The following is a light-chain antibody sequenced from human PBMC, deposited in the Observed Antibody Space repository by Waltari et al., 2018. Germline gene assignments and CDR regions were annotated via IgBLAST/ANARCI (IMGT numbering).Light chain of an antibody. CDR1: QSLSGTY. J-gene: IGKJ4*01. V-gene: IGKV3-20*01. CDR3: QQVKSFPLT. Sequence: EIVLTQSPGTLSLSPGERATLSCRASQSLSGTYLAWFQQKPGQAPRLRLSGASNRATGIPDRFSGSGSGTEFTLTISSLQPEDFATYSCQQVKSFPLTFGGGTKVEVK. CDR2: GAS.